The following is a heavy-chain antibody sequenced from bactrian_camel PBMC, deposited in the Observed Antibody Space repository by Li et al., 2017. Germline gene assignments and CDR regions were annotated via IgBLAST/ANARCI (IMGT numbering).Heavy chain of an antibody. D-gene: IGHD6*01. CDR2: MQADGST. CDR1: GYTYSAYC. CDR3: ARRSWSAFGY. Sequence: VQLVESGGGSVQAGGPLRLSCAASGYTYSAYCMGWFRQAPGKERERIATMQADGSTAYADSVKGRFTISQDNAKNTVYLQMNSLKSVDTALYYCARRSWSAFGYWGQGTQVTVS. V-gene: IGHV3S40*01. J-gene: IGHJ6*01.